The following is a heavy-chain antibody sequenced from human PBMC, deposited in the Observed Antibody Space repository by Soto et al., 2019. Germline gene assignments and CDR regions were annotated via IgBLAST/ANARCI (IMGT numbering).Heavy chain of an antibody. Sequence: QVQLQESGPGLVKPSQTLSLTCTVSGGSISSGGYYWSWIRQHPGKGLEWIGYIYYSGSTYYNPSLKSRVTISVDTTKNQFSRKLSSVTAADTAVYYCARDRYGSAFFDYWGQGTLVTVSS. V-gene: IGHV4-31*03. CDR1: GGSISSGGYY. J-gene: IGHJ4*02. CDR3: ARDRYGSAFFDY. CDR2: IYYSGST. D-gene: IGHD3-10*01.